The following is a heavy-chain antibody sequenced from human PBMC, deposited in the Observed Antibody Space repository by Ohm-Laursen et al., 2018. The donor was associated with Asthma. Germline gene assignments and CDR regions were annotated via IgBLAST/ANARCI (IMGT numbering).Heavy chain of an antibody. J-gene: IGHJ3*02. V-gene: IGHV3-30-3*01. Sequence: SLRLSCAASGFTFNSYAMHWVRQAPGKGLEWVAVISYDGSNKYYADSVKGRFTISRDNSKNTLYLQMNSLRAEDTAVYYCAREYDSNDAFDIWGQGTMVTVSS. CDR1: GFTFNSYA. CDR2: ISYDGSNK. D-gene: IGHD3-22*01. CDR3: AREYDSNDAFDI.